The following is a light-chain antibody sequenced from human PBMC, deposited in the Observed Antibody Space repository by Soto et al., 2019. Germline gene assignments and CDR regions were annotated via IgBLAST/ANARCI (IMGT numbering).Light chain of an antibody. CDR2: DAS. Sequence: DIHMTQSPSTLSASVGGRVTITCRASQTISTWLAWYQHKPGTAPNLLIYDASTLMSGVPSRFSGSGSGTDFTLTISSLPPEDFATYYCQQSYSTPSFGQGTRLEIK. CDR3: QQSYSTPS. CDR1: QTISTW. V-gene: IGKV1-39*01. J-gene: IGKJ5*01.